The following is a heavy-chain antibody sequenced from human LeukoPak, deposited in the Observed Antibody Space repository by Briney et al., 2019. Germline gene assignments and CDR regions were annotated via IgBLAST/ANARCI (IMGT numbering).Heavy chain of an antibody. CDR1: GGSISSYY. J-gene: IGHJ4*02. D-gene: IGHD4-23*01. V-gene: IGHV4-59*01. CDR3: ARSQGDDYGGIHLDY. CDR2: IYYSGST. Sequence: SETLSLTCTVSGGSISSYYWTWLRQPPGKGLECIGYIYYSGSTNYNPSLKSRVTILVDTSKNQFSLRLSSVTAADTAVYYCARSQGDDYGGIHLDYWGQGILVTVSS.